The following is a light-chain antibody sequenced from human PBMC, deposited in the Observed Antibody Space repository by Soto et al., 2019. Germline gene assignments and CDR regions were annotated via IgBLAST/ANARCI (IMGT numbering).Light chain of an antibody. CDR2: GAS. CDR1: QRISTN. V-gene: IGKV3D-15*01. CDR3: QHYNNWPAWT. Sequence: EIVLTQSPDNLSLSLGEGATLSCRASQRISTNLAWYQHKRGQAPRLLIYGASTRATGIPARFSGSGSETEFTLTITSLQSEDFAVYYCQHYNNWPAWTFGQGTKVDIK. J-gene: IGKJ1*01.